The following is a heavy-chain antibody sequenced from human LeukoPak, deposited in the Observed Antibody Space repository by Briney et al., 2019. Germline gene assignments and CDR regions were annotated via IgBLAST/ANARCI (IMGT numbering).Heavy chain of an antibody. V-gene: IGHV3-74*01. CDR2: INSDGSST. D-gene: IGHD6-19*01. CDR1: GFTFSSYW. J-gene: IGHJ4*02. Sequence: GGSLRLSCAASGFTFSSYWMHWVRQAPRKGLVWVSRINSDGSSTSYADSVKGRFTISRDNAKNTLYLQMNSLRAEDTAVYYCARARRGSGWYFLDYWGQGTLVTVSS. CDR3: ARARRGSGWYFLDY.